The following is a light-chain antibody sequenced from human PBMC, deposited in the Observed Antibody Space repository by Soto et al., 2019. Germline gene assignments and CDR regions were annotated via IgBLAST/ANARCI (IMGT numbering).Light chain of an antibody. J-gene: IGKJ3*01. CDR2: AAS. CDR1: QTIATF. V-gene: IGKV1-39*01. CDR3: QQYYSYPT. Sequence: DIQMTQSPSSLSASVGDRVTITCRASQTIATFLNWYQQKPGKAPKLLIYAASTLQSGVPSRFSGSGSGTDFTLTISCLQSEDFATYYCQQYYSYPTFGPGTKVDNK.